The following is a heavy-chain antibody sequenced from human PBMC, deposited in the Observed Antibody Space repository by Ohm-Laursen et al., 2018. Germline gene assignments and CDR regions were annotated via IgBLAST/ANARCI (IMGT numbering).Heavy chain of an antibody. Sequence: SLRLSCAASGFTYTSNAMSWVRLPPGTGLEWVSVIRGSGGSTYYADPVKGRFTFSKDNSKNTLYLQMNSLRPEDTAVYYFAKMGGAYYDFPYGMDVWGQGTTVTVSS. CDR2: IRGSGGST. D-gene: IGHD3-3*01. CDR1: GFTYTSNA. CDR3: AKMGGAYYDFPYGMDV. V-gene: IGHV3-23*01. J-gene: IGHJ6*02.